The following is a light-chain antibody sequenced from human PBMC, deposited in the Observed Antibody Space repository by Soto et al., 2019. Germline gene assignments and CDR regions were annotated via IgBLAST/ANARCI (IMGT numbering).Light chain of an antibody. J-gene: IGKJ1*01. V-gene: IGKV3-20*01. CDR1: QSLIKS. CDR3: LKYGSSPGWT. CDR2: AAS. Sequence: ELVLTQSPATLSLSPGEKATLSCRVSQSLIKSLAWYQQKPGQAPRLLIYAASTRATGIPDRFSGSGSGTDFTLTIGRLDPEDFAVYYCLKYGSSPGWTFGPGTKVDIK.